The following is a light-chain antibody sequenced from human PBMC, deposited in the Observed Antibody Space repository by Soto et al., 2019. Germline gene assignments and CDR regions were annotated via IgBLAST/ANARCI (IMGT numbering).Light chain of an antibody. V-gene: IGKV2-28*01. Sequence: DIVMTQSPLSLPVTPGEPASISWRSSQSLLYSNGYNYLDWYQQKVGQSPRLLIYGASNRATGIPDRFSGSGSGTDFTLTISRLEPEDFAMYYCQQYGRTFGLGTKVDIK. CDR1: QSLLYSNGYNY. CDR2: GAS. CDR3: QQYGRT. J-gene: IGKJ1*01.